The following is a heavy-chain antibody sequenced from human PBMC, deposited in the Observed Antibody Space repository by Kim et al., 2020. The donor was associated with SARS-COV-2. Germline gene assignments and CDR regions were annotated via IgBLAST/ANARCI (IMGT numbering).Heavy chain of an antibody. CDR3: ARDLTGYSSSQPLGG. CDR1: GFTFSSYS. CDR2: ISSSSSYI. J-gene: IGHJ4*02. D-gene: IGHD6-13*01. V-gene: IGHV3-21*01. Sequence: GGSLRLSCAASGFTFSSYSMNWVRQAPGKGLEWVSSISSSSSYIYYADSVKGRFTISRDNAKNSLYLQMNSLRAEDTAVYYCARDLTGYSSSQPLGGWGQGTLVTVSS.